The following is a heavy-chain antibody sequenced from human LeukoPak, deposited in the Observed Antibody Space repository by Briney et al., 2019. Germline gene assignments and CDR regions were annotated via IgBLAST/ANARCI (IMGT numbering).Heavy chain of an antibody. D-gene: IGHD5-18*01. CDR3: ARPGEVDTAMVTFHY. J-gene: IGHJ4*02. V-gene: IGHV1-69*13. Sequence: ASVKVSCKASGGTFCSYAISWVRQAPGQGLEWMGGIIPIFGTANYAQKFQGRVTITADESTSTAYMELSSLRSEDTAVYYCARPGEVDTAMVTFHYWGQGTLVTVSS. CDR1: GGTFCSYA. CDR2: IIPIFGTA.